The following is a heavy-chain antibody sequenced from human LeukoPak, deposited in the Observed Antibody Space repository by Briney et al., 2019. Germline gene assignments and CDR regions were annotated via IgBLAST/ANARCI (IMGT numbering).Heavy chain of an antibody. CDR3: AKGDSGYVGPFDY. J-gene: IGHJ4*02. D-gene: IGHD5-12*01. Sequence: PGGSLRLSCAASGFTFSTYSFTWVRQAPGKGLEWVSSISTSGDFIYYADSVKGRFTLSRDNAKNSLYLQMNSLRAEDTAVYCCAKGDSGYVGPFDYWGQGSLVTVSS. CDR2: ISTSGDFI. CDR1: GFTFSTYS. V-gene: IGHV3-21*01.